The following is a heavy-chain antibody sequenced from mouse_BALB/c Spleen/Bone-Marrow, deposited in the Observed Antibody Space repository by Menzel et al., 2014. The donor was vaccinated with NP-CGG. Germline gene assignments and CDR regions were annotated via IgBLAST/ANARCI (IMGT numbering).Heavy chain of an antibody. CDR1: GFDFSRYW. D-gene: IGHD1-2*01. CDR3: ARPGYYGYQGV. J-gene: IGHJ1*01. Sequence: LMESGGSLKLSCAASGFDFSRYWMTWVRQAPGKGLEWIGEINPDSSTINYTPSLKDKFIISRDNAKNTLYLQMSKVRSEDTALYYCARPGYYGYQGVWGAGTTVTVSS. V-gene: IGHV4-1*02. CDR2: INPDSSTI.